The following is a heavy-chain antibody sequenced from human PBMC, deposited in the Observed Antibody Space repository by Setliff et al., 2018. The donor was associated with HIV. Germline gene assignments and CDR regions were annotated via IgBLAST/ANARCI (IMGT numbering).Heavy chain of an antibody. D-gene: IGHD6-19*01. CDR2: IHTSGNA. CDR1: GGSISSYY. CDR3: ARSLLPSITVAGTIGY. Sequence: SETLSLTCTVSGGSISSYYWNWIRQPPGKGLEWIGHIHTSGNANYNPSLNSRVTISVDTSKNHFSLKLSSVTAADTAVYYCARSLLPSITVAGTIGYWGQGSLVTVSS. J-gene: IGHJ4*02. V-gene: IGHV4-4*08.